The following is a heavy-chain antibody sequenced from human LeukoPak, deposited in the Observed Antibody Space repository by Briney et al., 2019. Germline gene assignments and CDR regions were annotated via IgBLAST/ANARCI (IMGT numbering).Heavy chain of an antibody. D-gene: IGHD2-15*01. CDR3: ARKADCSGGSCYSPAGY. Sequence: ASVKVSCKASGYTFTSYAMHWVRQAPGQRLEWMGRINAGNGNTKYSQKFQGRVTITRDTSASTAYMELSSLRSEDTAVYYCARKADCSGGSCYSPAGYWGQGTLVTVSS. CDR1: GYTFTSYA. J-gene: IGHJ4*02. CDR2: INAGNGNT. V-gene: IGHV1-3*01.